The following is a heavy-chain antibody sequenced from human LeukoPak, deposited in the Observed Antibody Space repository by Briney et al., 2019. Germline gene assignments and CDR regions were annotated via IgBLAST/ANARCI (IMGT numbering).Heavy chain of an antibody. CDR1: GYSFTSYW. Sequence: GESLKISCNGSGYSFTSYWIGWVRQMPGKGLEWMGIIYPGDSDTRYSPSFRGQVTISADKSISTAYLQWSSLKASDTAMYYCARRYCSSTSCYIDYWGQGTLVTVSS. J-gene: IGHJ4*02. D-gene: IGHD2-2*02. V-gene: IGHV5-51*01. CDR3: ARRYCSSTSCYIDY. CDR2: IYPGDSDT.